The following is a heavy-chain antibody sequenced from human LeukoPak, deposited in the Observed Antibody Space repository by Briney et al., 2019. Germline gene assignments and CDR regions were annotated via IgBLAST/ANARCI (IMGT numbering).Heavy chain of an antibody. CDR1: GYTFTSYY. CDR2: INPSGGST. Sequence: GASVKVSCKASGYTFTSYYMHWVRQAPGQGLEWMGIINPSGGSTGYAQKFQGRVTMTTDTSTSTAYMELRSLRSDDTAVYYCARAEWELPAQFDYWGQGTLVTVSS. J-gene: IGHJ4*02. CDR3: ARAEWELPAQFDY. D-gene: IGHD1-26*01. V-gene: IGHV1-46*01.